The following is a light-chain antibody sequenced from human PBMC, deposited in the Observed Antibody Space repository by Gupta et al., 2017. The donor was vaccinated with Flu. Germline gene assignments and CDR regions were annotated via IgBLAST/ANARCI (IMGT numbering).Light chain of an antibody. CDR1: RVIRNG. Sequence: SLSASVGDRVAITCRTRRVIRNGLAWYQNLPRKAPQRLIYDTSNLERGITSRFSGSGAGTEVTLTISSRQPEDYETYYCRREQSDHPMYTFGQGTKLEIK. CDR2: DTS. V-gene: IGKV1-17*01. CDR3: RREQSDHPMYT. J-gene: IGKJ2*01.